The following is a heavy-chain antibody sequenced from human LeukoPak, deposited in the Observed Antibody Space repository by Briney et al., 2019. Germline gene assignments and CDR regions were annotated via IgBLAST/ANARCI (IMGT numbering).Heavy chain of an antibody. J-gene: IGHJ2*01. CDR1: GFNFRHAA. V-gene: IGHV3-23*01. Sequence: GGSQRLSCAASGFNFRHAAMTWVRQAPAKGLEWVSLISFIGDNSHYADSVKGRSTISRDNSKNTLSLQMNSLRVEDTAIYYCAKARGSGYYSSFDLWGRGTLVTVSS. D-gene: IGHD6-19*01. CDR3: AKARGSGYYSSFDL. CDR2: ISFIGDNS.